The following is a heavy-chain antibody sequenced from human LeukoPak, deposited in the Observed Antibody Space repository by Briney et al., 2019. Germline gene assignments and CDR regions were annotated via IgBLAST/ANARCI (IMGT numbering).Heavy chain of an antibody. D-gene: IGHD6-13*01. V-gene: IGHV4-39*07. CDR1: GGSISSSSYY. Sequence: SETLSLTCTVSGGSISSSSYYWGWIRQPPGKGLEWIGSIYYSGSTYYNPSLKSRVTISVDTSKNQFSLKLSSVTAADTAVYYCARASPVWNSRNNWFDPWGQGTLVTVSS. CDR2: IYYSGST. CDR3: ARASPVWNSRNNWFDP. J-gene: IGHJ5*02.